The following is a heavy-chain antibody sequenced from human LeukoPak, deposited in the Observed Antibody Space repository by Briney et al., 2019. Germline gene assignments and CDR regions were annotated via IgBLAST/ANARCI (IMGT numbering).Heavy chain of an antibody. CDR2: TKQDGSEK. J-gene: IGHJ4*02. CDR3: AREAGDCTNGVCYTDFDY. D-gene: IGHD2-8*01. Sequence: PGGSLRLSCAASGFTFSSYWMSWVRQAPGKGLEWVANTKQDGSEKYYVDSVKGRFTISRDNAKNSLYLQMNSLRAEDTAVYYCAREAGDCTNGVCYTDFDYWGQGTLVTVSS. V-gene: IGHV3-7*01. CDR1: GFTFSSYW.